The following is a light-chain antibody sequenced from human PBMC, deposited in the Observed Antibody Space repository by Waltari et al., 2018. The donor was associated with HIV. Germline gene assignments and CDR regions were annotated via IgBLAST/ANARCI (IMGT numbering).Light chain of an antibody. CDR2: DVS. CDR3: CSYAGSPYV. V-gene: IGLV2-11*01. Sequence: QSALTHPRSVSGSPGQSVTISCTGTSNAVGAYNYVSWYQHHPGKAPKLMIHDVSKRPSGVPDRFSGSKSGNTASLTISGLQAEDEADYYCCSYAGSPYVFGTGTKVTVL. CDR1: SNAVGAYNY. J-gene: IGLJ1*01.